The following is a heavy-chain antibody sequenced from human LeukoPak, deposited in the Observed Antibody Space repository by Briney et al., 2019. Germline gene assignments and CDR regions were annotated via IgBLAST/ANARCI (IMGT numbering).Heavy chain of an antibody. CDR3: ANQYSSGWYNLYYFDY. CDR2: IIPIFGTA. J-gene: IGHJ4*02. Sequence: ASVTVSCKASGGTFSSYAISWVRQAPGQGLEWMGGIIPIFGTANYARRFQGRVTISADESTSTAYMELSSLRSEDTAVYYCANQYSSGWYNLYYFDYWGQGTLVTVSS. D-gene: IGHD6-19*01. CDR1: GGTFSSYA. V-gene: IGHV1-69*13.